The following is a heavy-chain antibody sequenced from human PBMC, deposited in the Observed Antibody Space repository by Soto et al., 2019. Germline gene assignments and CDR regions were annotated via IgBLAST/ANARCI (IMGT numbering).Heavy chain of an antibody. CDR3: AKDSRPYYYYYGMDV. CDR1: GVDFSSEV. V-gene: IGHV3-23*01. CDR2: ISGSGRTI. Sequence: PGESLKISCAASGVDFSSEVMCWVRQAPGKGLEWVSSISGSGRTIYHADSVKGRFTISRDNSKNTLYLQMNSLRAEDTAVYYCAKDSRPYYYYYGMDVWGQGTTVTVSS. J-gene: IGHJ6*02.